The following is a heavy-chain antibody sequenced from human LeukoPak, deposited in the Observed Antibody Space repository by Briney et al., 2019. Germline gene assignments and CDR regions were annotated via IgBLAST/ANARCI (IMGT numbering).Heavy chain of an antibody. CDR2: INHSGST. J-gene: IGHJ6*02. Sequence: PSETLSLTCAVYGGSFSGYYWRWIRQPPGKGREWIGEINHSGSTNYNPSLKSRVTISVDTSKNQFSLKLSSVTAADTAVYYCARVRRCYCSGGSCYLCYYYGMDVWGQGTTVTVSS. D-gene: IGHD2-15*01. V-gene: IGHV4-34*01. CDR3: ARVRRCYCSGGSCYLCYYYGMDV. CDR1: GGSFSGYY.